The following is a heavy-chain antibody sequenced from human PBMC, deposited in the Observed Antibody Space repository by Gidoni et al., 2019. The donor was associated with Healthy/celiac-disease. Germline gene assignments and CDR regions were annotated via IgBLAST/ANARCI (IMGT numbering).Heavy chain of an antibody. Sequence: QVQLVESGGGVVQPGRSLRLSCAASGFTFSSYGMHWVRQAPGKGLEWVAVIWYDGSNKYYADSVKGRFTISRDNSKNTLYLQMNSLRAEDTAVYYCARDGYSSSWYGPYGMDVWGQGTTVTVSS. CDR2: IWYDGSNK. D-gene: IGHD6-13*01. J-gene: IGHJ6*02. CDR1: GFTFSSYG. V-gene: IGHV3-33*01. CDR3: ARDGYSSSWYGPYGMDV.